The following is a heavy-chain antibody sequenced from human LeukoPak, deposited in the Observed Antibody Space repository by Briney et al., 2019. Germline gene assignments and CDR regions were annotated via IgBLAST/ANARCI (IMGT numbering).Heavy chain of an antibody. J-gene: IGHJ4*02. V-gene: IGHV3-23*01. D-gene: IGHD6-19*01. CDR3: AKDQGSGWIEGFDY. CDR2: ISGSGGST. Sequence: GGSLRLSCAASGFTFEDYGMSWVRQAPGKGLEWVSAISGSGGSTYYADSVKGRFTISRDNSKNTLYLQMNSLRAEDTAVYYCAKDQGSGWIEGFDYWGQGTLVTVSS. CDR1: GFTFEDYG.